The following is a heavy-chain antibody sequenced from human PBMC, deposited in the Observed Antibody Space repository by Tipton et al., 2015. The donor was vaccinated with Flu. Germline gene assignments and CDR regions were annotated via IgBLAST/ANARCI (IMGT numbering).Heavy chain of an antibody. CDR3: ARDPSLGMPDYFDY. CDR1: GAFFTSYY. V-gene: IGHV4-59*12. J-gene: IGHJ4*02. Sequence: TPSLTCTVSGAFFTSYYWNWIRQPPGKGLEWIGYIYNSQYTKYNPSLKSRVTISVDTSKKQFSLQLRSVTAADTAVYYCARDPSLGMPDYFDYWGQGTLVTASS. CDR2: IYNSQYT. D-gene: IGHD2-2*01.